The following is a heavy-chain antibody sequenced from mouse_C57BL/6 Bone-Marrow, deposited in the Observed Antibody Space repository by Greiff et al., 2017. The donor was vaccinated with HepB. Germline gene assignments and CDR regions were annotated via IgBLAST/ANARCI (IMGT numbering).Heavy chain of an antibody. J-gene: IGHJ1*03. CDR3: ARHPTIAWYFDV. Sequence: EVHLVESGGGLVQPGGSLKLSCAASGFTFSDYGMAWVRQAPRKGPEWVAFISNLAYSIYYADTVTGRFTISRENAKNTLYLEMSSLRSEDTAMYYCARHPTIAWYFDVWGTGTTVTVSS. V-gene: IGHV5-15*01. CDR1: GFTFSDYG. D-gene: IGHD2-12*01. CDR2: ISNLAYSI.